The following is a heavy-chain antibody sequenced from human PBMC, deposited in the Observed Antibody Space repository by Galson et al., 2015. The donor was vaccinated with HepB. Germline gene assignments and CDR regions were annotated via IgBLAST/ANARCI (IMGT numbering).Heavy chain of an antibody. J-gene: IGHJ1*01. V-gene: IGHV3-30-3*01. CDR2: ISYDGSNK. Sequence: SLRLSCAASGFTFSSYAMHWVRQAPGKGLEWVAVISYDGSNKYYADSVKGRFTISRDNSKNTLYLQMNSLRAEDTAVYYCARGTALGSSPVVVVAATLPWYPGEYFQHWGQGTLVTVSS. D-gene: IGHD2-15*01. CDR3: ARGTALGSSPVVVVAATLPWYPGEYFQH. CDR1: GFTFSSYA.